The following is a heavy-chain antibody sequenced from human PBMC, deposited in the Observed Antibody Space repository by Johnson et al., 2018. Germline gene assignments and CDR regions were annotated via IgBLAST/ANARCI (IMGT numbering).Heavy chain of an antibody. Sequence: VQLVESGGGLVQPGRSLRLSCTASGFTFGDYAMSWFRQAPGKGLEWVGFIRSKAYGGTTEYAPSVKGRFTISRDDSKSIAYLQMSSLKTEDTAVYYCTRAWVYCSSTSCYGDYYYMDVWGKGTTVTVSS. CDR1: GFTFGDYA. CDR3: TRAWVYCSSTSCYGDYYYMDV. CDR2: IRSKAYGGTT. D-gene: IGHD2-2*01. V-gene: IGHV3-49*03. J-gene: IGHJ6*03.